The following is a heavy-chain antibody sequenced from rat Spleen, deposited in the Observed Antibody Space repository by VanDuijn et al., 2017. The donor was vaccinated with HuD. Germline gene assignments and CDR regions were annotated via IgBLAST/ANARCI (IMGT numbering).Heavy chain of an antibody. CDR1: GITFTNYW. J-gene: IGHJ2*01. V-gene: IGHV5-31*01. CDR3: ARRHYGYTDYFDY. CDR2: ITNTGDST. D-gene: IGHD1-11*01. Sequence: EVQLVESGGGLVQPGGSLKLSCVASGITFTNYWMTWIRQAPGKGLEWIASITNTGDSTYYLDSVKGRFTISRNNAKSTLSLQMDSLRSEDTATYYCARRHYGYTDYFDYWGQGVMVPVSS.